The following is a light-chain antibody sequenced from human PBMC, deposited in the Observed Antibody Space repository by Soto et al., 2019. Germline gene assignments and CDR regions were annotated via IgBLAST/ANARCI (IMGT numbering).Light chain of an antibody. Sequence: QSALTQPRSVSGSPGQSVTISCTGTSSDVGGYNYVSWYQQHPGKAPKLVIYDVSKRPSGVPDRFSGSKSANTASLTISGLQAEDEAVYYCCVYVGNSLGVFGGGTKLAVL. J-gene: IGLJ3*02. CDR1: SSDVGGYNY. CDR3: CVYVGNSLGV. CDR2: DVS. V-gene: IGLV2-11*01.